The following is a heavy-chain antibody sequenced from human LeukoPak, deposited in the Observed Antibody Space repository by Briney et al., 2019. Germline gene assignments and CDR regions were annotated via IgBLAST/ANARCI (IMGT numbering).Heavy chain of an antibody. J-gene: IGHJ4*02. CDR2: IKKDGSER. V-gene: IGHV3-7*01. CDR1: GFTFSSFW. CDR3: ARDLGYCTGGTCYSVLDY. D-gene: IGHD2-15*01. Sequence: GGSLRLSCAASGFTFSSFWMNWVRQAPGKGLEWVANIKKDGSERNYVDSVKGRFTISRDNAKNSLYLQMNSLRAEDTAVYYCARDLGYCTGGTCYSVLDYWGQGALVTVSS.